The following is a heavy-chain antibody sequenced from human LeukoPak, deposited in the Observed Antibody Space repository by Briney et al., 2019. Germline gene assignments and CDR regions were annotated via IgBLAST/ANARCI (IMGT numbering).Heavy chain of an antibody. J-gene: IGHJ5*02. CDR2: I. V-gene: IGHV3-21*01. Sequence: GGSLRLSCAASGFTFSSYNMNWVRQAPGKGLEWVSSIYYADSVKGRFTISRDNAKNSLYLQMNSLRAEDTAVYYCARGGSYYDNWFDPWGQGTLVTVSS. D-gene: IGHD1-26*01. CDR3: ARGGSYYDNWFDP. CDR1: GFTFSSYN.